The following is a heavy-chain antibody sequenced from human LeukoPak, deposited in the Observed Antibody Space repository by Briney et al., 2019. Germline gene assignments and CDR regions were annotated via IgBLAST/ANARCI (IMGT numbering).Heavy chain of an antibody. V-gene: IGHV4-30-2*01. CDR1: GGSISSGGYS. Sequence: PSQTLSLTCAVSGGSISSGGYSWGWIRQPPGKGLEWIGYIYHSGSTYYNPSLKSRVTISVDRSKNQFSLKLSSVTAADTAVYYCARDVGYGYGYWYFDLWGRGTLVTVSS. CDR3: ARDVGYGYGYWYFDL. CDR2: IYHSGST. D-gene: IGHD5-18*01. J-gene: IGHJ2*01.